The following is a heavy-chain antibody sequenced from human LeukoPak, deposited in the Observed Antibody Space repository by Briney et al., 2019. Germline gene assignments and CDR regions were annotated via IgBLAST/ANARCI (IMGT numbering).Heavy chain of an antibody. V-gene: IGHV3-30*18. Sequence: GRSLRLSCAASGFTFSSYGMHWVRQAPGKGLEWVAVISYDGSNKYYADSVKGRFTISRDNSKNTLYLQMNSLRAEDTAVYYCAKEGTPYSSGWYVTGYWGQGTLVTVSS. CDR1: GFTFSSYG. D-gene: IGHD6-19*01. CDR3: AKEGTPYSSGWYVTGY. CDR2: ISYDGSNK. J-gene: IGHJ4*02.